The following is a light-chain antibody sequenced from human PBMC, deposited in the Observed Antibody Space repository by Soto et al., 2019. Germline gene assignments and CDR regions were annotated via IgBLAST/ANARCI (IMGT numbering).Light chain of an antibody. J-gene: IGKJ1*01. Sequence: DIQMTQSPSTLSAFVGDRVTITCRASQSINSRLAWYQQKPGKAPKHLIYDVSGLENGVPSRFSGSGSGTEFTLTISSLQPDDLATYYCQHYDSYPPWTFGHGTKVEFK. CDR2: DVS. V-gene: IGKV1-5*01. CDR1: QSINSR. CDR3: QHYDSYPPWT.